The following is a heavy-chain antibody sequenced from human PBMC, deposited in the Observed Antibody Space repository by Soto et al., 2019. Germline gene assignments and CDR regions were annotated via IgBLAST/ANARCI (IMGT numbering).Heavy chain of an antibody. CDR2: ISAYNGNT. Sequence: ASVKVSCKASGYTFTSYGISWVRQAPGQGLEWMGWISAYNGNTNYAQRLQGRVTMTTDTSTSTAYMELRSLRSDDTAVYYCARTRHYDFWSGPFDPWGQGTLVTVSS. J-gene: IGHJ5*02. CDR3: ARTRHYDFWSGPFDP. V-gene: IGHV1-18*01. CDR1: GYTFTSYG. D-gene: IGHD3-3*01.